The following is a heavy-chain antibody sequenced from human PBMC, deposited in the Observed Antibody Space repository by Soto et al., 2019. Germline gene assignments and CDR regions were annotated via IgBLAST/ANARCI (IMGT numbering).Heavy chain of an antibody. CDR1: VYTFTSYA. J-gene: IGHJ4*02. CDR2: INAGNGNT. V-gene: IGHV1-3*05. CDR3: ARSIVVVTALDY. D-gene: IGHD2-21*02. Sequence: QVQLVQSGAEEKKPGASVKVSCKASVYTFTSYAMHWVRQAPGQGLEWMGRINAGNGNTKYSQKFQGRVTITRDTSATTAYMELSSLRSEDTAVYYCARSIVVVTALDYWGQGTLVTVAA.